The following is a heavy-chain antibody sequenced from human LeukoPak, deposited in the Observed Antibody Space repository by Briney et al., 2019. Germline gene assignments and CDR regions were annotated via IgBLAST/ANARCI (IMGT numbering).Heavy chain of an antibody. CDR1: GGSISSSSYY. V-gene: IGHV4-39*01. J-gene: IGHJ3*02. D-gene: IGHD3-3*01. Sequence: PSETLSLTCTVSGGSISSSSYYWGWIRQPPGKGLEWIGSIYYSGSTYYNPSLKSRVTISVDTSKNQSSLKLSSVTAADTAVYYCARHVYDFWSGSPYAFDIWGQGTMVTVSS. CDR3: ARHVYDFWSGSPYAFDI. CDR2: IYYSGST.